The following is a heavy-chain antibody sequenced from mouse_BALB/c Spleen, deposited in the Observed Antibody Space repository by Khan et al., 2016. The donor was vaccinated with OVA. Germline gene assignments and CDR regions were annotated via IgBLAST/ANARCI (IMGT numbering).Heavy chain of an antibody. CDR2: INPRSGYT. Sequence: QVQLQQSGAELARPGASVKMSCKASGYSFTSHTMHWVKQRPGQGLEWIGYINPRSGYTNYNQKFNDKATLTEDKSSSTAYLQLSSLTSEESAVXYCARRTTGYAFDYWGQGTSVTVSS. V-gene: IGHV1-4*01. D-gene: IGHD2-14*01. CDR3: ARRTTGYAFDY. CDR1: GYSFTSHT. J-gene: IGHJ4*01.